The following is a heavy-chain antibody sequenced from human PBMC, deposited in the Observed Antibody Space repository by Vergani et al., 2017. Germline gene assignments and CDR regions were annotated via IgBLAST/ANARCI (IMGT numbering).Heavy chain of an antibody. D-gene: IGHD1/OR15-1a*01. V-gene: IGHV5-51*03. CDR2: IYPGDSDT. J-gene: IGHJ4*02. CDR3: GRLRKEQLQPPDY. CDR1: GYSFTTYW. Sequence: EVLLVQSGAGVKKPGESLKISCKCSGYSFTTYWIGWVRQMPGKGLEWMGIIYPGDSDTRYRPSFQGQVTISVDKSINTAYLQWNTLKASDTAVYYCGRLRKEQLQPPDYWGQGTLVTVSS.